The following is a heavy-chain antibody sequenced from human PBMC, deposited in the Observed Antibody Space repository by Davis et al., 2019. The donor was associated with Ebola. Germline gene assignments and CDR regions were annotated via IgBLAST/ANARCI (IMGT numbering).Heavy chain of an antibody. CDR3: ARASYYDFWSGYYISRKNYGMDV. D-gene: IGHD3-3*01. Sequence: PSETLSLTCAVYGGSSSGYYWSWIRQPPGKGLEWIGEINHSGSTNYNPSLKSRVTISVDTSKNQFSLKLSSVTAADTAVYYCARASYYDFWSGYYISRKNYGMDVWGQGTTVTVSS. CDR1: GGSSSGYY. J-gene: IGHJ6*02. V-gene: IGHV4-34*01. CDR2: INHSGST.